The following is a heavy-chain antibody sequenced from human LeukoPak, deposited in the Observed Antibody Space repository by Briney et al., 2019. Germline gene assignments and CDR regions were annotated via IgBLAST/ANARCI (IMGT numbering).Heavy chain of an antibody. V-gene: IGHV3-23*01. J-gene: IGHJ3*02. Sequence: TGGPLRLSCVASGFTFSSYAMSWVRQAPGKGLEWVAAISGRGGSTYYADSVKGRFTISRDNSKNTLYVQMNSLRAEDTAIYYCAKGAKWNGSSRPDAFDIWGQGTMVTVSS. CDR1: GFTFSSYA. CDR2: ISGRGGST. D-gene: IGHD6-6*01. CDR3: AKGAKWNGSSRPDAFDI.